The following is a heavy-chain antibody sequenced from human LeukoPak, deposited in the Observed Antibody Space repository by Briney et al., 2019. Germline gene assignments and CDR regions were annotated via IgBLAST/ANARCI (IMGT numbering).Heavy chain of an antibody. V-gene: IGHV4-59*08. J-gene: IGHJ4*02. CDR2: IYYSGST. CDR3: ARGQGLRSFGY. CDR1: GGSISSYY. Sequence: PSETLSLTCTVSGGSISSYYWSWIRQPPGKGLEWIGYIYYSGSTYYNPSLKSRVTISVDTSKNQFSLKLSSVTAADTAVYYCARGQGLRSFGYWGQGTLVTVSS. D-gene: IGHD4-17*01.